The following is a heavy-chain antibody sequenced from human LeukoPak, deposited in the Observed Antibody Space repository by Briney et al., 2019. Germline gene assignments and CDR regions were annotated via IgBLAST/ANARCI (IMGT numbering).Heavy chain of an antibody. J-gene: IGHJ4*02. D-gene: IGHD2-2*01. V-gene: IGHV1-46*01. CDR1: GYTFTSYY. CDR3: ARDRVGYQLSRGYYFDY. CDR2: INPSGGST. Sequence: EAPVKVSCKASGYTFTSYYMHWVRQAPGQGLEWMGIINPSGGSTSYAQKFQGRVTMTRDTSTSTVYMELSSLRSEDTAVYYCARDRVGYQLSRGYYFDYWGQGTLVTVSS.